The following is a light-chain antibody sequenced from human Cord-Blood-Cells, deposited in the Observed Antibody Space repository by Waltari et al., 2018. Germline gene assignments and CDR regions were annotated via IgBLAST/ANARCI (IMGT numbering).Light chain of an antibody. Sequence: DLQMTQSPSSLSASVGDRVTITCRASQSISSYLNWYQQKPGQAPKLLIYAASSLQSGVPSRFSGSGSGTDFTLTISSLQPEDVATYYCQQSYSTPLTFGGGTKVEIK. CDR1: QSISSY. V-gene: IGKV1-39*01. J-gene: IGKJ4*01. CDR2: AAS. CDR3: QQSYSTPLT.